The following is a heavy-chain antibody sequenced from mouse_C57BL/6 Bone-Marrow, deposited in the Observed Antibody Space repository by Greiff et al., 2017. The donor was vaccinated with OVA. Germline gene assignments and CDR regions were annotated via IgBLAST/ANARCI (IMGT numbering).Heavy chain of an antibody. V-gene: IGHV1-59*01. CDR2: IDPSDSYT. CDR1: GYTFTSYW. D-gene: IGHD1-1*01. Sequence: QVHVKQPGAELVRPGTSVKLSCKASGYTFTSYWMHWVKQRPGQGLEWIGVIDPSDSYTNYNQKFKGKATLTVDTSSSTAYMQLSSLTSEDSAVYYCASRYYYGSSSYFDYWGQGTTLTVSS. CDR3: ASRYYYGSSSYFDY. J-gene: IGHJ2*01.